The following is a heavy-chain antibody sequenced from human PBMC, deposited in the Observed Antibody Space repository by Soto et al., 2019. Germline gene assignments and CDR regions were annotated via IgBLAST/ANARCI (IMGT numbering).Heavy chain of an antibody. CDR2: IYSGGST. CDR3: ARSMVRGVISFDY. CDR1: GFIVSSND. Sequence: EVQLVESGGGLIQPGGSLRLSCAASGFIVSSNDMSWVRQAPGKGLEWVSVIYSGGSTYYADSVKGRFTISRDNSKNTLYLQMNSLRAEDTAVYYCARSMVRGVISFDYWGQGTLVTVSS. D-gene: IGHD3-10*01. V-gene: IGHV3-53*01. J-gene: IGHJ4*02.